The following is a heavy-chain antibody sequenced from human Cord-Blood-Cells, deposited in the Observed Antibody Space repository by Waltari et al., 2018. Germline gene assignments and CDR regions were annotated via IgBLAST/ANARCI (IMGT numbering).Heavy chain of an antibody. J-gene: IGHJ4*02. CDR3: ARDQSGDFWSGYYFDY. Sequence: QVQLEQSGAEVKKPGASVKVSCKASGYTFTSYAMHWVRQAPGQRLEWMGWINAGNGNTKYSQKFQGRVTITRDTSASTAYMELSSLRSEDTAVYYCARDQSGDFWSGYYFDYWGQGTLVTVSS. D-gene: IGHD3-3*01. V-gene: IGHV1-3*01. CDR1: GYTFTSYA. CDR2: INAGNGNT.